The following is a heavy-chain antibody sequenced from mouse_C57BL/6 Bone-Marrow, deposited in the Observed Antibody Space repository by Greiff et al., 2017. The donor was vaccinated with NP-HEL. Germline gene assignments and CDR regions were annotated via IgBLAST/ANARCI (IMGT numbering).Heavy chain of an antibody. J-gene: IGHJ2*01. V-gene: IGHV14-4*01. CDR3: AIYYGNYDFDY. Sequence: VQLQQSGAELVRPGASVKLSCTASGFNIKDDYMHWVKQRPEQGLEWIGWIDPENGDTEYASKFQGKATITADTSSNTAYLQLSSLTSEDTAVYYCAIYYGNYDFDYWGQGTTLTVSS. CDR1: GFNIKDDY. D-gene: IGHD2-1*01. CDR2: IDPENGDT.